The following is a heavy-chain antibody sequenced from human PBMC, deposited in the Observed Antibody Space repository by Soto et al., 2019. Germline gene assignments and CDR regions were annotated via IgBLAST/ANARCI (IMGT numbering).Heavy chain of an antibody. D-gene: IGHD3-9*01. V-gene: IGHV3-48*02. Sequence: GGSLRLSCTASGFTFRTYSMNWVRQTPGKGLEWVSHISSGSSTLYYADSVKGRFTISRDNAKNSLFLQMNSLRDEDTAVYYCARVNFDWGFYFDSSGQGALVTVSS. CDR1: GFTFRTYS. CDR2: ISSGSSTL. J-gene: IGHJ4*02. CDR3: ARVNFDWGFYFDS.